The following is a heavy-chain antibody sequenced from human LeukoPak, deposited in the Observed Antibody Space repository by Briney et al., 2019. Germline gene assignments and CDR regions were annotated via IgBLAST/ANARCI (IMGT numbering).Heavy chain of an antibody. CDR3: ARHARVPAATHSNWFYP. J-gene: IGHJ5*02. Sequence: SETLSLTCTVSGGSISSSSYYWGWIRQPPGKVLEWIGSIYYSGSTYYNPSLKSRDTISVDTSKNQFSLKLSSVTAADTAVYYCARHARVPAATHSNWFYPWGQGTLVTVSS. CDR2: IYYSGST. D-gene: IGHD2-2*01. CDR1: GGSISSSSYY. V-gene: IGHV4-39*01.